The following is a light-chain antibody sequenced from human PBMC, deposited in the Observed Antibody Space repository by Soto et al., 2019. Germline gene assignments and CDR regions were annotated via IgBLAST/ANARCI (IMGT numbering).Light chain of an antibody. V-gene: IGKV3-20*01. Sequence: EIVLTQSPGNLSLSPGERATLSCRASQTISSSFLAWYQQKPGQAPRLLIYRASRWAPCIPARFSGIGYWTFFTLTVSRVEPEDFAVYYCHQFGSSPLDTFGPGTKVEIK. CDR1: QTISSSF. J-gene: IGKJ3*01. CDR3: HQFGSSPLDT. CDR2: RAS.